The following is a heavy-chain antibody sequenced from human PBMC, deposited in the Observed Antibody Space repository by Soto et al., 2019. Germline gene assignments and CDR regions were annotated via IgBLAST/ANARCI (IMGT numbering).Heavy chain of an antibody. CDR2: IYYSGST. Sequence: SETLSLTCTVSGGSISSGGYYWSWIRQHPGKGLEWIGYIYYSGSTYYNPSLKSRVTISVDTSKNQFSLKLSSVTAADTAVYYCARVDSSVTPDAFDIWGQGTMVTVSS. J-gene: IGHJ3*02. CDR1: GGSISSGGYY. D-gene: IGHD3-22*01. CDR3: ARVDSSVTPDAFDI. V-gene: IGHV4-31*03.